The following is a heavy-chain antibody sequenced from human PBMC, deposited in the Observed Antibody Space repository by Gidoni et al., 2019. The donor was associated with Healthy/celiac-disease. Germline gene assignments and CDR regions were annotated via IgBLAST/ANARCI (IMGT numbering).Heavy chain of an antibody. CDR1: GFTFSSYA. CDR2: SSGSGGRT. D-gene: IGHD4-17*01. V-gene: IGHV3-23*01. CDR3: AKAAHYGVSDY. Sequence: EVQLLESGGGLVQPGGSLRLSCAASGFTFSSYAMSWVRQAPGKGREGVSASSGSGGRTYYADSVKGRCTISRDNYKNTLYLQMNSLRAEDTAVYYCAKAAHYGVSDYWGQGTLVTVSS. J-gene: IGHJ4*02.